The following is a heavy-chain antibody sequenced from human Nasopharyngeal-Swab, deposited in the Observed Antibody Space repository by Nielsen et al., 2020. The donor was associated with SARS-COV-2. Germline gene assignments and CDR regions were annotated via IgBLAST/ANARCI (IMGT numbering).Heavy chain of an antibody. CDR1: GYKFSSYY. V-gene: IGHV5-51*01. D-gene: IGHD4-11*01. CDR3: ASSPKGTTGYDY. J-gene: IGHJ4*02. Sequence: GESLKISCQASGYKFSSYYIAWVRQVPGQGLEWVGITYPGGSDTRYSPSFQGQVTISADQSISTAYLHWSSLQAPDTAIYYCASSPKGTTGYDYWGQGTLVTVSS. CDR2: TYPGGSDT.